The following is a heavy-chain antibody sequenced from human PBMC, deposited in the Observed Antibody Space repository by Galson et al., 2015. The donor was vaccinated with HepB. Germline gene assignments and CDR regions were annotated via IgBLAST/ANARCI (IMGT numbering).Heavy chain of an antibody. CDR1: GFIFSRNA. CDR2: ISYEGSSR. V-gene: IGHV3-30*04. D-gene: IGHD2-15*01. J-gene: IGHJ6*02. CDR3: ATVGFSGDTWYFDYYGRDV. Sequence: SLRLSCAASGFIFSRNAMHWVRQAPGKGLEWVALISYEGSSRYYADSVKGRFTISRDNSKNTLYLQMNSLRGDDTAVYYCATVGFSGDTWYFDYYGRDVWGQGTTVIVSS.